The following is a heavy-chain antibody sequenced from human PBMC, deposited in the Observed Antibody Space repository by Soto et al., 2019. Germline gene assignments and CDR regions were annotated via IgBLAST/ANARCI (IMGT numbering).Heavy chain of an antibody. V-gene: IGHV4-30-4*01. J-gene: IGHJ4*02. Sequence: QVQLQESGPGLVKPSQTLSLTCTVSGDSVSGGDSYWSWIRQPPGKALEWIGYTSFSGYTSYTPSLTSRVYISVDMSKSQFSRRLTSVTAADTAIYYCVRGGNPYHYATSGPGTFDKWGQGTLVSLSS. CDR2: TSFSGYT. D-gene: IGHD3-22*01. CDR1: GDSVSGGDSY. CDR3: VRGGNPYHYATSGPGTFDK.